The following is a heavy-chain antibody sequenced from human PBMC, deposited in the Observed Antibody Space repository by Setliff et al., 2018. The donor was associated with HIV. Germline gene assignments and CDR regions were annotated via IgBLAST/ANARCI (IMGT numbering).Heavy chain of an antibody. Sequence: SETLSLTCVVSGDSISRSRYYWGWIRQPPGKGLEWIGSFYYSGSTSYNPSLKSRVTVSLDMSKNQFSLKLDSLTAADTGVYYCATFFVSTATTQDYWGQGTLGTVSS. CDR3: ATFFVSTATTQDY. CDR2: FYYSGST. V-gene: IGHV4-39*07. CDR1: GDSISRSRYY. D-gene: IGHD4-17*01. J-gene: IGHJ4*02.